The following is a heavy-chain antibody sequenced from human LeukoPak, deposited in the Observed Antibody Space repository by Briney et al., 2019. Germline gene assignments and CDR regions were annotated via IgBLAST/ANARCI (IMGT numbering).Heavy chain of an antibody. CDR3: ARDIRSRTSDY. V-gene: IGHV3-7*01. CDR2: IKEDGSEK. Sequence: GGSLRLSCAASAFTFSSHWMSWVRQAPGRGLEWVANIKEDGSEKYYVDSVKGRFTISRDNAKNSLYLEMNSLRAEDTAVYYCARDIRSRTSDYWGQGTLLTVSS. D-gene: IGHD2-2*01. CDR1: AFTFSSHW. J-gene: IGHJ4*02.